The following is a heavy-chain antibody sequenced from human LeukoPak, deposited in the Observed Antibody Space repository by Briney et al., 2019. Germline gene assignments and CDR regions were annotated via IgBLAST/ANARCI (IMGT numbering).Heavy chain of an antibody. V-gene: IGHV1-2*02. CDR2: INPNSGGT. CDR1: GYTFTGYC. Sequence: ASVKVSCKASGYTFTGYCMHWVRQAPGQGLEWMGWINPNSGGTNYAQRFQGRVTMTRDTSISTAYMELSRLRSDDTAVYYCARDGGRTVTTTYFDYWGQGTLVTVSS. J-gene: IGHJ4*02. D-gene: IGHD4-17*01. CDR3: ARDGGRTVTTTYFDY.